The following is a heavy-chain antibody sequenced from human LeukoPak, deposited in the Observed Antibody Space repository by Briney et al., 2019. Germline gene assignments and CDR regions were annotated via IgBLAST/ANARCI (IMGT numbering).Heavy chain of an antibody. CDR2: IYPGDSDT. V-gene: IGHV5-51*01. CDR1: GYSFTSYW. CDR3: VRHSIAVAGREDY. J-gene: IGHJ4*02. D-gene: IGHD6-19*01. Sequence: GESLKISCKGSGYSFTSYWIGWVRQMPGKGLEWMGIIYPGDSDTRYSPSFQGQVTISADKSISTAYLQWSSLRASDTAMYYCVRHSIAVAGREDYWGQGTLVTVSS.